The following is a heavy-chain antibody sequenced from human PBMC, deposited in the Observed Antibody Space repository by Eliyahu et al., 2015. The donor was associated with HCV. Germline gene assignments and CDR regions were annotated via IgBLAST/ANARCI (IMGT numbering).Heavy chain of an antibody. V-gene: IGHV3-48*03. J-gene: IGHJ4*02. D-gene: IGHD5-18*01. CDR3: ARGNTAMAIPFDY. CDR1: GFTFSSYE. CDR2: ISSSGSTI. Sequence: EVQLVESGGGLVQPGGSLRLSCAASGFTFSSYEMNWVRQAPGKGLEWVSYISSSGSTIYYADSVKGRFTISRDNAKNSLYLQMNSLRAEDTAVYYCARGNTAMAIPFDYWGQGTLVTVSS.